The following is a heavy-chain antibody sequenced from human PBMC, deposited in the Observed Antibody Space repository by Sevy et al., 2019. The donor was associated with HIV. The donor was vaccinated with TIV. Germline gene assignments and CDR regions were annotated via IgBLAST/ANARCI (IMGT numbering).Heavy chain of an antibody. D-gene: IGHD3-22*01. CDR1: GYSFTSYX. CDR2: IYPGDSDT. Sequence: GESLKISCKGSGYSFTSYXXXXXXXXPGKGLEXXGIIYPGDSDTRYSPSFQGQVTISADKSISTAYLQWSSLKASDTAMYYCASPLGNYDSSGLFPDYWGQGTLVTVSS. J-gene: IGHJ4*02. CDR3: ASPLGNYDSSGLFPDY. V-gene: IGHV5-51*01.